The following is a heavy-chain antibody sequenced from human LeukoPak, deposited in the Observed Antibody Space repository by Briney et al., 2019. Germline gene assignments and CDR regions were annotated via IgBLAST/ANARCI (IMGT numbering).Heavy chain of an antibody. J-gene: IGHJ3*02. D-gene: IGHD1-14*01. Sequence: GGSLRLSCAASGFTFSSYAMSWVRQAPGKGLEWVSSISSSSSYIYYADSVKGRFTISRDNAKNSLYLQMNSLRAEDTAVYYCARCPDHVAFDIWGQGTMVTVSS. CDR3: ARCPDHVAFDI. V-gene: IGHV3-21*01. CDR2: ISSSSSYI. CDR1: GFTFSSYA.